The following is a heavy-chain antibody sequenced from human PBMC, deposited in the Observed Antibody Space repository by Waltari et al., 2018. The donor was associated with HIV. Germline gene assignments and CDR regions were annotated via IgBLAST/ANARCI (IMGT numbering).Heavy chain of an antibody. Sequence: QSQLQESGPGLVKPSEPLSLTCTVSGGSVGSSSTYWGWIRQPQGKGLEWIGSINYSGNSYYNPSLKSRVTISVDTSKNQLSLNPSSVTAADTAVYYCAPYYYISSRHYFDSWGQGTLVTVSS. CDR2: INYSGNS. V-gene: IGHV4-39*07. CDR1: GGSVGSSSTY. J-gene: IGHJ4*02. CDR3: APYYYISSRHYFDS. D-gene: IGHD3-16*01.